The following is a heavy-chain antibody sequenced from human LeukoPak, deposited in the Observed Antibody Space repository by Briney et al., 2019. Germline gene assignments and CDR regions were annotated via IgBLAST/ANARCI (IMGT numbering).Heavy chain of an antibody. Sequence: ASVKVSCKASGYTFTDYYIHWVRQAPGQGLEWMGWINPNSGGTNYAQTFQGRVTMTRDTSISTAYMELSRLRSDDTAVYYCARVATTLGYCSGGSCVDDAFDIWGQGTMVTVSS. D-gene: IGHD2-15*01. J-gene: IGHJ3*02. V-gene: IGHV1-2*02. CDR1: GYTFTDYY. CDR3: ARVATTLGYCSGGSCVDDAFDI. CDR2: INPNSGGT.